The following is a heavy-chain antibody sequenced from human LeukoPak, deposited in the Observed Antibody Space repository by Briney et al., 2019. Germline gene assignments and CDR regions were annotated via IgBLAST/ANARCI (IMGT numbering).Heavy chain of an antibody. CDR2: IIPIFGTP. CDR1: GGTFSSST. V-gene: IGHV1-69*13. D-gene: IGHD5-18*01. Sequence: GASVKVSCKASGGTFSSSTISWVRQAAGQGLEWMGGIIPIFGTPNYAQKFQGRVTIIADESTSTAYMELSSLRYEDTAVYYCARVIGYGYSGFDYWGQGTLVTVSS. J-gene: IGHJ4*02. CDR3: ARVIGYGYSGFDY.